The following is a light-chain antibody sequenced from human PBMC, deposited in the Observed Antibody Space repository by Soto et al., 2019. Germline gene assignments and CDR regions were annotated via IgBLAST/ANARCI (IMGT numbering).Light chain of an antibody. CDR2: AGC. CDR1: QVIISY. Sequence: DIQVTQSPSFLSASVGDRDTITCRASQVIISYLAWYEQKPGKGSKLLIYAGCTLQSRVTLRLGGSGSGTSFTLTISSLQPEDCKTDYCQQLLSYPITFGQRKRLEV. J-gene: IGKJ5*01. V-gene: IGKV1-9*01. CDR3: QQLLSYPIT.